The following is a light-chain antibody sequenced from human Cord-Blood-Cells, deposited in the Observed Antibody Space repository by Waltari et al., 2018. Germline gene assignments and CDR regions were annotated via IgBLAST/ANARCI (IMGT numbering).Light chain of an antibody. CDR3: QQYGSSPT. CDR1: QSVSSY. V-gene: IGKV3-20*01. J-gene: IGKJ3*01. Sequence: EIVLTQSPATLSLSPGERATLSCRASQSVSSYLAWYQQKPGQAPRLLIYDASNRATGIPARFSGSGSGTDFTLTISRLEPEDFAVYYCQQYGSSPTFGPGTKVDIK. CDR2: DAS.